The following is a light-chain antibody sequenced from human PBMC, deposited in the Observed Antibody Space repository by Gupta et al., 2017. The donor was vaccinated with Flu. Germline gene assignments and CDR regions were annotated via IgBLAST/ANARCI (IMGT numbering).Light chain of an antibody. Sequence: DIQMTQSPSTLSASVGDRVTITCRASQSISVWFAWYQQKPGQAPKLLISKASTIESGVPSRFSGSGSGTEFTLTISSLQPDDFATYYCQQYNSYSGGFGEGTKLEIK. V-gene: IGKV1-5*03. CDR1: QSISVW. CDR2: KAS. CDR3: QQYNSYSGG. J-gene: IGKJ2*03.